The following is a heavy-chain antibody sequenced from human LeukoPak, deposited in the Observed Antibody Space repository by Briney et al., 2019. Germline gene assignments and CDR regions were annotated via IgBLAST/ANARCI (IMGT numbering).Heavy chain of an antibody. J-gene: IGHJ4*02. Sequence: AGSLTLSCAASGFTFSSFGMGWVRQAPGKVLEWVSATSGGGGSTYYADSVKGRFTISRDNSKNTLYLRMNSLRAEDTAVYYCAGCDTYYYDSSGLMGSFDYWGQGTLVTVSS. CDR1: GFTFSSFG. CDR2: TSGGGGST. V-gene: IGHV3-23*01. D-gene: IGHD3-22*01. CDR3: AGCDTYYYDSSGLMGSFDY.